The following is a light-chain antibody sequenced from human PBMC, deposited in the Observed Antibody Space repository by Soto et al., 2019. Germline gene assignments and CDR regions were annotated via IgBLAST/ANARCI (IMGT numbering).Light chain of an antibody. J-gene: IGKJ1*01. CDR1: QNINTY. V-gene: IGKV1-39*01. CDR3: QQSFSTLTWT. Sequence: DIQMTQSPSSLSASVGDRVTITCRASQNINTYVNWYQQKPGKAPKVLIYATSNLQSGVPSRFSGSGSGTDFTLTISSLQPEDFATYYCQQSFSTLTWTFGQGTKVEIK. CDR2: ATS.